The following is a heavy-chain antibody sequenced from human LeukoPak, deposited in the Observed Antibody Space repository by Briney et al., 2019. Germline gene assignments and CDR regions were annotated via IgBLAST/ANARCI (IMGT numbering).Heavy chain of an antibody. Sequence: GGSLRLSCAASGFTFSSYSMNWVRQAPGKGLEWVSSISSSSSYIYYADSVKGRFTISRDNSKNTLYLQMNSLRAEDTAVYYCARIVRLSLDAFDIWGQGTMVTVSP. CDR2: ISSSSSYI. J-gene: IGHJ3*02. CDR1: GFTFSSYS. CDR3: ARIVRLSLDAFDI. D-gene: IGHD2-15*01. V-gene: IGHV3-21*01.